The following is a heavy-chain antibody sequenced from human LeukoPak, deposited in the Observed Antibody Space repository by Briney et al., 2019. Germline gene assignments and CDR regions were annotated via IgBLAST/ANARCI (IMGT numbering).Heavy chain of an antibody. CDR1: GGFFSGYY. V-gene: IGHV4-34*01. J-gene: IGHJ5*02. CDR3: ARVRRARSYYDFWSGYYTFDP. D-gene: IGHD3-3*01. CDR2: INHSGST. Sequence: PSETLSLTCAVYGGFFSGYYWSWLRQPPGKGLEWIGEINHSGSTNYNPSLKSRVTISVDTSKNQFSLKLSSVTAADTAVYYCARVRRARSYYDFWSGYYTFDPWGQGTLVTVSS.